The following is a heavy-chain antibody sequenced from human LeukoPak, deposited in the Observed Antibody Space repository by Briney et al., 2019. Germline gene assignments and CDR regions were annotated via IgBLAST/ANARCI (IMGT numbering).Heavy chain of an antibody. J-gene: IGHJ4*02. V-gene: IGHV4-59*05. CDR2: IYYSGST. D-gene: IGHD6-13*01. CDR3: ARWYSSSWFFDY. CDR1: GGSISSYY. Sequence: PSETLSLTCTVSGGSISSYYWSWIRQPPGKGLEWIGSIYYSGSTYYNPSLKSRVTISVDTSKNQFSLKLSSVTAADTAVYYCARWYSSSWFFDYWGQGTLVTVSS.